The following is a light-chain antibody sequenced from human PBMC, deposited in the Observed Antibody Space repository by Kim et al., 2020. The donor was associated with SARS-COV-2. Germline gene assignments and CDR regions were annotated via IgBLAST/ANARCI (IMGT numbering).Light chain of an antibody. CDR2: DAS. CDR3: HQYDNLPRYT. V-gene: IGKV1-33*01. J-gene: IGKJ2*01. Sequence: TVGDRVTITCQASQDISNYLNWYQQKPGKAPKLLIYDASNLETGVPSRFSGSGSGTDFTFTISSLQPEDIATYYCHQYDNLPRYTFGQGTKLEI. CDR1: QDISNY.